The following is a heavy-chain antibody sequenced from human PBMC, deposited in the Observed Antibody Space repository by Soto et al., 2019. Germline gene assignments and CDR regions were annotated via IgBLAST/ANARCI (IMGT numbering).Heavy chain of an antibody. CDR1: GFSLRSNH. Sequence: EEQLVESGGGLVQPGGSRRLSCEASGFSLRSNHMTWVRQAPGKGLEWVSVLYSGGSTYYADSVQGRFTVSRDNSKNTLFLQMTSLRADDTAVYFCARDFMVTTGDYGLDVWGQGTTVIVSS. D-gene: IGHD1-1*01. CDR2: LYSGGST. V-gene: IGHV3-66*01. CDR3: ARDFMVTTGDYGLDV. J-gene: IGHJ6*02.